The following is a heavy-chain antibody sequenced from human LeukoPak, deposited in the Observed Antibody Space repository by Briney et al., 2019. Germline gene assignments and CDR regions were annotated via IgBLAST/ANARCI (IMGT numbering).Heavy chain of an antibody. CDR3: ARGRWLQPFDY. J-gene: IGHJ4*02. V-gene: IGHV4-39*01. Sequence: SETLSLTCTVSGGSISSSSYYWGWIRQPPGRGLKWIGSIYYSGSTYYNPSLKSRVTISVDTSKNQFSLKLSSVTAADTAVYYCARGRWLQPFDYWGQGTLVTVSS. CDR2: IYYSGST. CDR1: GGSISSSSYY. D-gene: IGHD5-24*01.